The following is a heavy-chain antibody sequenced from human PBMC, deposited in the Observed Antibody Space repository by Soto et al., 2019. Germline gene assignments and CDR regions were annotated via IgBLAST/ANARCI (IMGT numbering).Heavy chain of an antibody. CDR1: GFTFSSYS. CDR2: ISSSSSYI. J-gene: IGHJ4*02. V-gene: IGHV3-21*01. Sequence: NPGGSLRLSCAASGFTFSSYSMNWVRQAPGKGLEWVSSISSSSSYIYYADSVKGRFTISRDNAKNSLYLQMNSLRAEDTAVYYCARGGAARPYLAGPFDYWGQGTLVTVSS. D-gene: IGHD6-6*01. CDR3: ARGGAARPYLAGPFDY.